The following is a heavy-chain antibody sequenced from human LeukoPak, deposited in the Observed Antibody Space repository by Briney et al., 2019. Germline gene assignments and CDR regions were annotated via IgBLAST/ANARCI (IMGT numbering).Heavy chain of an antibody. V-gene: IGHV1-69*04. Sequence: SVRVSCKASGGSFSSYVITWVRQAPGQGLEWMGRIIPVFGVSNFAQKFQGRVTITADQSTNTAHVELSRLESGDTAVYYCTREGVYAPDPSSYHRDAFDIWGQGTVVIVSS. CDR2: IIPVFGVS. CDR1: GGSFSSYV. CDR3: TREGVYAPDPSSYHRDAFDI. D-gene: IGHD3-16*02. J-gene: IGHJ3*02.